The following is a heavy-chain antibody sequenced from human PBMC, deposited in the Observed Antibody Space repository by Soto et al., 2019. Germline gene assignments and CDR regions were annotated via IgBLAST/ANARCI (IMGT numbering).Heavy chain of an antibody. Sequence: GGSLRLSCAASGFTFSSYAMSWVRQAPGKGLEWVSAISGSGGSTYYADSVKGRFTISRDNSKNTLYLQMNSLRAEDTAVYYCAKDRKRGPTYYYGSGSYPRDYYYYYMDVWGKGTTVTVSS. CDR2: ISGSGGST. V-gene: IGHV3-23*01. D-gene: IGHD3-10*01. CDR3: AKDRKRGPTYYYGSGSYPRDYYYYYMDV. CDR1: GFTFSSYA. J-gene: IGHJ6*03.